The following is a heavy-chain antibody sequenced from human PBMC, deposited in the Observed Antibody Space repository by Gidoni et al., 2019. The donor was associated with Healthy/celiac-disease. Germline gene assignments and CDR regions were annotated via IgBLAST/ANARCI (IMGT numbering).Heavy chain of an antibody. V-gene: IGHV1-2*02. CDR3: ARGRLRLTAHFDY. CDR2: INPNSGGT. Sequence: QVQLVQSGAEVKKHGASVKVSCKASGYTFTGYYMHWVRQAPGQGLEWMGWINPNSGGTNDAQKFQGRVTMTRDTSISTAYMELSRLRSDDTAVYYCARGRLRLTAHFDYWGQGTLVTVSS. J-gene: IGHJ4*02. CDR1: GYTFTGYY. D-gene: IGHD5-12*01.